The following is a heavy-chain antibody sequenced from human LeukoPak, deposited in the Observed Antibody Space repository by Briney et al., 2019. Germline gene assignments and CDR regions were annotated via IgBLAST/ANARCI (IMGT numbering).Heavy chain of an antibody. CDR3: ARDSSSWPFDY. D-gene: IGHD6-13*01. Sequence: KTSETLSLTCTVSGGSISSGYYWGWIRQPPGKGLEWIGSIYHSGSTYYNPSLKSRVTISVDTSKNQFSLKLSSVTAADTAVYYCARDSSSWPFDYWGQGTLVTVSS. CDR1: GGSISSGYY. CDR2: IYHSGST. J-gene: IGHJ4*02. V-gene: IGHV4-38-2*02.